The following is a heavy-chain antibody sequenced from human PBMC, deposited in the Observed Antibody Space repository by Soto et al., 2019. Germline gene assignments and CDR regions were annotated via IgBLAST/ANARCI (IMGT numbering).Heavy chain of an antibody. J-gene: IGHJ4*02. V-gene: IGHV4-59*08. D-gene: IGHD4-17*01. CDR2: IYYSGST. Sequence: SETLSLTCTVSGGSISNYYWTWIRQPPGKGLEWIGYIYYSGSTNYNPSLKSRVTISVDTSKNQFSLKLSSVTAADTAVYYCARRYGDCFDFWGQGTLVTVSS. CDR1: GGSISNYY. CDR3: ARRYGDCFDF.